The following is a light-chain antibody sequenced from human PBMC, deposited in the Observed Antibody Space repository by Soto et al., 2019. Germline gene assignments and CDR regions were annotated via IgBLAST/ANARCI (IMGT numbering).Light chain of an antibody. Sequence: EIVLTQSPCTLAVAPGERATLSCRASQSVSSNYLAWYQQKPGQAPRLLIYGASSRATGIPDRFSGSGSGTDFTLTISSLQPDDFATYYCQHYNSYSEAFGQGTKVDIK. V-gene: IGKV3-20*01. CDR2: GAS. J-gene: IGKJ1*01. CDR1: QSVSSNY. CDR3: QHYNSYSEA.